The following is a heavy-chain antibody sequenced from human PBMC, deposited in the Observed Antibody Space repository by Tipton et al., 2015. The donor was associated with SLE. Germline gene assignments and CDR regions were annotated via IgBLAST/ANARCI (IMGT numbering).Heavy chain of an antibody. V-gene: IGHV4-61*02. CDR1: GDSFSSGSSS. Sequence: LRLSCTVSGDSFSSGSSSWNWVRQPAGKGLEWIGLIYNSGITNYNPSLQSRVTITVDMSKNQFSLRLISVTAADTAVYYCARGCSSSTCEPFYFFGMDVWGQGTTVTVSS. D-gene: IGHD2-2*01. CDR2: IYNSGIT. CDR3: ARGCSSSTCEPFYFFGMDV. J-gene: IGHJ6*02.